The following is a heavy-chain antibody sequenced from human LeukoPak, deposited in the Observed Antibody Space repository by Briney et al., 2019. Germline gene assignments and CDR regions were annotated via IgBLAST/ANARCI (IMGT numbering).Heavy chain of an antibody. CDR1: GGSISSYY. CDR3: ARAPVLYHFDY. CDR2: IQYSGRI. D-gene: IGHD2-8*01. V-gene: IGHV4-59*01. Sequence: SETLSLTCTVSGGSISSYYWSWIRQPPGKGLEWIGYIQYSGRIDHNPSLKSRVTISVDTSKNQFSLKVTSVTAADTAVYYCARAPVLYHFDYWGQGTLATVSS. J-gene: IGHJ4*02.